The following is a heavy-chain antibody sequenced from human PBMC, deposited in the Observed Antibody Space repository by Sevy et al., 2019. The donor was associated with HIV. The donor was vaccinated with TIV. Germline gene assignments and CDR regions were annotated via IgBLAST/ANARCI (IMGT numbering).Heavy chain of an antibody. CDR1: GFTFSSYW. CDR2: IKQDGSEK. Sequence: GGSLRLSCAASGFTFSSYWMSWVRQAPGKGLEWVANIKQDGSEKYYVDSVKGRFTISRDNAKNSLYLQMNSLRAEDTGVYYCAGEVPGIVVVPAAIGGEYYGMDVWGQGTTVTVSS. CDR3: AGEVPGIVVVPAAIGGEYYGMDV. V-gene: IGHV3-7*01. J-gene: IGHJ6*02. D-gene: IGHD2-2*02.